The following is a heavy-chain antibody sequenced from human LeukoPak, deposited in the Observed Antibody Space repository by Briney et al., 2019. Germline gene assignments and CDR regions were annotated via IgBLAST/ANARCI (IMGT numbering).Heavy chain of an antibody. CDR1: GFTFSSYS. V-gene: IGHV3-21*01. J-gene: IGHJ4*02. CDR3: ARDYYYVRVRFDY. D-gene: IGHD3-10*02. CDR2: ISSSSSYI. Sequence: GGSLRLSCAASGFTFSSYSMNWVRQAPGKGLEWVSSISSSSSYIYYADSVKGRFTISRDNAKNTLDLQMNSLRVEDTAVYYCARDYYYVRVRFDYWGQGTLVTVSS.